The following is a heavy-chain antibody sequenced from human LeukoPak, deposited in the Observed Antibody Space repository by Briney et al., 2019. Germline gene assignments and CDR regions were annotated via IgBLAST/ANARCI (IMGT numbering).Heavy chain of an antibody. CDR1: GFTFSSSW. D-gene: IGHD1-26*01. CDR2: IKSDGSST. J-gene: IGHJ4*02. CDR3: ARVHGSSVPNYFDY. V-gene: IGHV3-74*01. Sequence: GGALRLSCAGSGFTFSSSWMHWGREAPGKGGVWVSRIKSDGSSTNYAHSVNGRFTVSRDNAKNTLYLQMNSPRAEDTAVYYCARVHGSSVPNYFDYWGRGTLVTVSS.